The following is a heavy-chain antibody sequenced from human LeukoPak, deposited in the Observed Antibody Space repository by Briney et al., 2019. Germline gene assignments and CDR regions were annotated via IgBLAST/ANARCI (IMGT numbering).Heavy chain of an antibody. D-gene: IGHD6-13*01. CDR3: ARDWGGGIAAAGYFQH. CDR2: ISAYNGNT. Sequence: ASVKVSCKASGYTFTSYGISWVRQAPGQGLEWMGWISAYNGNTNYAQKLQGRVTMTTDTSTSTAYMELRSLRSDDTAVYHCARDWGGGIAAAGYFQHWGQGTLVTVSS. J-gene: IGHJ1*01. V-gene: IGHV1-18*01. CDR1: GYTFTSYG.